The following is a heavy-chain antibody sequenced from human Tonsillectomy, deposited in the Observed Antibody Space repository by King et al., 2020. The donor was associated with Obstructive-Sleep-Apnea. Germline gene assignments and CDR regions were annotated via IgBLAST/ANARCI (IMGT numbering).Heavy chain of an antibody. J-gene: IGHJ4*02. CDR3: ARGEYYGSGILGY. Sequence: VQLVESGGGVVQPGRSLRLSCAASGFTFSSYAMHWVRQAPGKGLEWVAVISYDGSNKYYADSVKGRFTISRDNSKNTLYLQMNSLRAEDTAVYYCARGEYYGSGILGYWGQGTLVTVSS. CDR1: GFTFSSYA. D-gene: IGHD3-10*01. V-gene: IGHV3-30*04. CDR2: ISYDGSNK.